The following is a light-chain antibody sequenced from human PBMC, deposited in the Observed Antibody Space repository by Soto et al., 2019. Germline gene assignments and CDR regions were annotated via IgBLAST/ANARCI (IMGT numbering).Light chain of an antibody. CDR1: QGISSY. J-gene: IGKJ5*01. CDR3: QQSYSTPSIT. CDR2: AAS. V-gene: IGKV1-8*01. Sequence: AIRMTQSPSSFSASTGDRVTITCRASQGISSYLAWYQQKPGKAPKLLIYAASTLQSGVPSRFSGSGSGTDFTLTISSLQPEDFATYYCQQSYSTPSITFGQGTRLEIK.